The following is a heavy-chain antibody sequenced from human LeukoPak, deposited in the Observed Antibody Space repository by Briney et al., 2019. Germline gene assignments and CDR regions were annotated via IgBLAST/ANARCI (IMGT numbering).Heavy chain of an antibody. D-gene: IGHD3-22*01. V-gene: IGHV4-59*01. Sequence: PSETLSLTCTVSGGSISSYYWSWSRQPPGKRLEYLGYIYYSGSINYNPSLTGRVTISVDMSKNKFFLSLSSLTAADTAGYYCAAHRVIASTYYYSGGQGHLVTVSS. J-gene: IGHJ1*01. CDR2: IYYSGSI. CDR3: AAHRVIASTYYYS. CDR1: GGSISSYY.